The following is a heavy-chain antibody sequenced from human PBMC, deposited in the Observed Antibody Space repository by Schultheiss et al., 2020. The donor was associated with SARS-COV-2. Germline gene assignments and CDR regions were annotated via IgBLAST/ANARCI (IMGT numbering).Heavy chain of an antibody. CDR1: GGSFSGYY. Sequence: SQTLSLTCAVYGGSFSGYYWSWIRQPPGKGLEWIGRIYTSGSTNYNPSLKSRVTMSVDTSKNQFSLKLSSVTAADTAVYYCAREGPRGYYDSSGYFDYWGQGTLVTVSS. J-gene: IGHJ4*02. D-gene: IGHD3-22*01. V-gene: IGHV4-59*10. CDR3: AREGPRGYYDSSGYFDY. CDR2: IYTSGST.